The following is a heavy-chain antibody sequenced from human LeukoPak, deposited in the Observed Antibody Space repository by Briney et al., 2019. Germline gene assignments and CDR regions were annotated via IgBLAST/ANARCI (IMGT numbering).Heavy chain of an antibody. CDR3: ARATAGTIDFDY. CDR1: GFTFSGSA. J-gene: IGHJ4*02. D-gene: IGHD6-13*01. CDR2: INPNSGGT. Sequence: GGSLRLSCAASGFTFSGSAMHWVRQAPGQGLEWMGWINPNSGGTNYAQKFQGRVTMTRDTSISTAYMELSRLRSDDTAVYYCARATAGTIDFDYWGQGTLVTVSS. V-gene: IGHV1-2*02.